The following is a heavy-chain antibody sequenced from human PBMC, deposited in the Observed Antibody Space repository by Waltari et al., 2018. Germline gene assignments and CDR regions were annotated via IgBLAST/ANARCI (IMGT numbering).Heavy chain of an antibody. Sequence: QLQLQESGPGLVKPSETLSLTCTVSSGAISSSGYYWGWIRQPPGKGLEWMGSIYYSGNTYYNPSLKNRVTITADTSTDTSYLELSSLRSDDTAVYYCAPLPGGSGQTFDYWGQGTLLTVSS. D-gene: IGHD3-10*01. CDR1: SGAISSSGYY. CDR3: APLPGGSGQTFDY. V-gene: IGHV4-39*01. CDR2: IYYSGNT. J-gene: IGHJ4*02.